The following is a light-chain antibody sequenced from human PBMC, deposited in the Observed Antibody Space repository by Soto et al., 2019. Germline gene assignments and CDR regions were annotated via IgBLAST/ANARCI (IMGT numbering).Light chain of an antibody. CDR3: SSCTSSSTPVV. V-gene: IGLV2-14*03. Sequence: QSALTQPASVSGSPGQSIAISFTGTSSDIGGYNYVSWYQQHPGKAPKLMIYDVASRPSGISNRFSGSKSGNTASLTISGLQAEDEADYYCSSCTSSSTPVVFGGGTKLTVL. CDR2: DVA. CDR1: SSDIGGYNY. J-gene: IGLJ2*01.